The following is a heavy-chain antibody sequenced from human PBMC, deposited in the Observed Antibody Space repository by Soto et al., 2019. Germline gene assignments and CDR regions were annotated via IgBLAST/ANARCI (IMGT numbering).Heavy chain of an antibody. CDR1: GGSARSGNYY. CDR2: VYFSRST. Sequence: SETLSLTCSVSGGSARSGNYYWSWIRQPPGKGLEWIGYVYFSRSTNYNPSLKSRVSISADMSKNQISLKLTSVTAADTAVYYCSSLSDEDHRCRFAPWGQGSLVLVSS. CDR3: SSLSDEDHRCRFAP. V-gene: IGHV4-61*01. J-gene: IGHJ5*02.